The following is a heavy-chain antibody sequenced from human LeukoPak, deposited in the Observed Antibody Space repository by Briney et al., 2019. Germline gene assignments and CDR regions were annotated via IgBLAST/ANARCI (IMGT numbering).Heavy chain of an antibody. CDR1: GFTFRSYG. J-gene: IGHJ3*02. V-gene: IGHV3-33*01. CDR3: ARVGETIFGAFDI. D-gene: IGHD3-3*01. CDR2: IWYDGSNT. Sequence: PGRSLRLSCAASGFTFRSYGMHWVRQAPGKGLVWVAVIWYDGSNTYYAYSVKGRFTISRDNSKNTLYLQMNSLRAEDTAVYYCARVGETIFGAFDIWGQGTMVTVSS.